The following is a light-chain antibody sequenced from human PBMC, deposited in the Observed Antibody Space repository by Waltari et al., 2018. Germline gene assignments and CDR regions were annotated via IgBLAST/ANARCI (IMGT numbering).Light chain of an antibody. CDR3: ASWDDSLSGRI. J-gene: IGLJ2*01. V-gene: IGLV1-47*01. Sequence: QSVLFQPPSASGTPGPSVTFPCSSRRPNLERNFVFWYQQFPERAPKLVIYSNNQRPSGVPDRFSGSKSGTSASLTISVLRSEDEADYYCASWDDSLSGRIFGGGTKLTVL. CDR2: SNN. CDR1: RPNLERNF.